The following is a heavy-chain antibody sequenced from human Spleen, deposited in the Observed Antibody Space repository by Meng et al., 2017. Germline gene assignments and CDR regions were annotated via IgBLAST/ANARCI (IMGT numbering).Heavy chain of an antibody. Sequence: QVQRVQSGTEVKKPGASVKLSCKASGYTFADFFIHWVRQAPGQGLEWMGTITPSSGGTSYVQKYQGRLTVTRDTSTSTVYMDLSSLISEDTAVYYCAREKSPGHFDFWGQGALVTVSS. CDR3: AREKSPGHFDF. CDR1: GYTFADFF. V-gene: IGHV1-46*01. CDR2: ITPSSGGT. J-gene: IGHJ4*02.